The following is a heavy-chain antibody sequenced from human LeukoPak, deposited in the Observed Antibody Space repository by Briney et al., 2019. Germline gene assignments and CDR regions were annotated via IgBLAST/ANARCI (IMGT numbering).Heavy chain of an antibody. CDR1: GYIFTNYW. Sequence: GKSLKISCKASGYIFTNYWIGWVRQMPGKGLEWMGIIYPGNSDTRYSPSFQGQVTISADKSITTAYLQWSSLKASDTAMYYCASQYVSGTYSLDYWGQGTLVT. V-gene: IGHV5-51*01. D-gene: IGHD3-10*01. J-gene: IGHJ4*02. CDR3: ASQYVSGTYSLDY. CDR2: IYPGNSDT.